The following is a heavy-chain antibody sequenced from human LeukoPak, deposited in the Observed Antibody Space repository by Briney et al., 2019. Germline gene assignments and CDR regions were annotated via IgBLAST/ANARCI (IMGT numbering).Heavy chain of an antibody. Sequence: SETLSLTCTVSGGSISSYYWSWIRRPPGKGLEWIGYIYYSGSTNYNPSLKSRVTISVDTSKNQFSLKLSSVTAADTAVYYCARADDDYCSGGSCLLDYWGQGTLVTVSS. CDR1: GGSISSYY. J-gene: IGHJ4*02. D-gene: IGHD2-15*01. V-gene: IGHV4-59*01. CDR2: IYYSGST. CDR3: ARADDDYCSGGSCLLDY.